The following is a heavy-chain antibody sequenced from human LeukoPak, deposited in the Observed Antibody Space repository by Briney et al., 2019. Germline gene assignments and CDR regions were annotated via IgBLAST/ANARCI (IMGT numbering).Heavy chain of an antibody. Sequence: GESLKISCKASAYIFTNYWIGRVRQLPGEGLEWMGIIYPGDSDTRYSPSFQGQVTISADNSINTAYLQWSSLKASDTAIYYCARRLTAEVWGQGTLVTVSP. V-gene: IGHV5-51*01. CDR2: IYPGDSDT. J-gene: IGHJ4*02. CDR3: ARRLTAEV. D-gene: IGHD7-27*01. CDR1: AYIFTNYW.